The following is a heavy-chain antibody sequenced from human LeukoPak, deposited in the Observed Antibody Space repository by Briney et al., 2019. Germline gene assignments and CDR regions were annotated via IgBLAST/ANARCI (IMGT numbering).Heavy chain of an antibody. CDR2: INSDGNNT. CDR3: ARFWYGGY. V-gene: IGHV3-74*01. CDR1: GFTFSSYW. Sequence: PGGSLRLSCAASGFTFSSYWMHWVRQPPGKGLVWVSLINSDGNNTNYADSVKGRFTISRDNAKNSLYLQMNSLRAEDTAVYYCARFWYGGYWGQGTLVTVSS. J-gene: IGHJ4*02. D-gene: IGHD3-10*01.